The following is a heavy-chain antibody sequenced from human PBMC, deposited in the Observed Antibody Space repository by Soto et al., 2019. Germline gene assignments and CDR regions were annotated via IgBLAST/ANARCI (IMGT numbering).Heavy chain of an antibody. V-gene: IGHV1-18*01. CDR3: ARDAQYSSGWYNWFDP. CDR1: GYTFTSYG. D-gene: IGHD6-19*01. CDR2: ISAYNGNT. J-gene: IGHJ5*02. Sequence: EASVKVSCKASGYTFTSYGISWVRQAPGQGLEWMGWISAYNGNTNYAQKLQGRVTMTTDTSTSTAYMELRSLRSDDTAVYYCARDAQYSSGWYNWFDPWGQGTLVTVSS.